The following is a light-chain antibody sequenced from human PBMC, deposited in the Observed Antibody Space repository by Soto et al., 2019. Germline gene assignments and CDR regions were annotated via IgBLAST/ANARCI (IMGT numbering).Light chain of an antibody. CDR1: KLGDKY. J-gene: IGLJ2*01. V-gene: IGLV3-1*01. Sequence: ELTQPPSVSVSPGQTASITCSGDKLGDKYASWYQQKPGQSPVLVIYQDIRRPSGIPERFSGSSSGNTATLTISGTQAMDEADYYCQAWDINTMVFGGGTKLTVL. CDR3: QAWDINTMV. CDR2: QDI.